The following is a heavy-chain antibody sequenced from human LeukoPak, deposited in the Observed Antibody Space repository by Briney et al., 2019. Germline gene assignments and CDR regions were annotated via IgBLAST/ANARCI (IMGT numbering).Heavy chain of an antibody. J-gene: IGHJ4*02. D-gene: IGHD2-2*01. V-gene: IGHV3-66*01. Sequence: GGSLRLSCAASGFTVSSNYMSWVRQAPGKGLEWVSVIYSGGSTYYADSVKGRFTISRDNSKNTLYLQMNSLRAEDTAVCYCARVTAAKGFAYYYWGQGTLVTVSS. CDR1: GFTVSSNY. CDR2: IYSGGST. CDR3: ARVTAAKGFAYYY.